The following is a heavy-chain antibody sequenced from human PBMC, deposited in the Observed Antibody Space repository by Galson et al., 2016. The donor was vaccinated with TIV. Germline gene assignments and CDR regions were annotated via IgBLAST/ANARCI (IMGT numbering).Heavy chain of an antibody. Sequence: SLRLSCAASGFMFSTYGMHWVRQSPGKGLEWVAFIRYDGSEKYVADSVKGRFIISRDNSKNMLYLQMNSVRVDDTAIYYCANLLHYWGQGVLVTVSS. J-gene: IGHJ4*02. D-gene: IGHD2-15*01. CDR2: IRYDGSEK. CDR3: ANLLHY. V-gene: IGHV3-30*02. CDR1: GFMFSTYG.